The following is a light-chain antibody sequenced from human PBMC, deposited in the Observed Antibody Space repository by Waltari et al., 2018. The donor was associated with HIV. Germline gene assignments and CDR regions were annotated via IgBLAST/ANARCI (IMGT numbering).Light chain of an antibody. CDR2: DVT. CDR1: SRDVGGYNF. J-gene: IGLJ3*02. CDR3: ESYTSTSVWV. V-gene: IGLV2-14*03. Sequence: QSALTQPAPVSGSPGQSITISCTGSSRDVGGYNFVSWYQQHPGKAPRVLIYDVTTRSAGVSDRFSGSRSGDTASLTISGLQPEDEADYYCESYTSTSVWVFGGGTRLTVL.